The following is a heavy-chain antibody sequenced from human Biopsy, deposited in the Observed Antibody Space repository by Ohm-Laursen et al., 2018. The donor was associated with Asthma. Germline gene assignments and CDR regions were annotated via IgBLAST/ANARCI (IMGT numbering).Heavy chain of an antibody. CDR2: ISVYNGNT. J-gene: IGHJ4*02. CDR3: ARAVDYSHYYGIDV. D-gene: IGHD1-26*01. CDR1: GYTFNSAG. V-gene: IGHV1-18*01. Sequence: GASVKVSCKASGYTFNSAGTTWVRQAPGQGLEWMGWISVYNGNTKVAQKLQDRVTMITDTSTSTAYMELRSLRSDDTAVYFCARAVDYSHYYGIDVWGQGTLVTVSS.